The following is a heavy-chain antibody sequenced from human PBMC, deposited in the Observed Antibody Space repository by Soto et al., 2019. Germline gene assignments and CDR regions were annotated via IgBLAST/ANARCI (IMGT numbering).Heavy chain of an antibody. Sequence: QVQLQESGPGLVKPSQTLSLTCTVSGGSISSGDYYWSWIRQPPGKGLEWIGYIYYSGSTYYNPSLKSRVTISVDTSKIQYSLKLSSMTAADTAVYYNIRVSTDYNYGFDVWGQGTTVTVS. V-gene: IGHV4-30-4*01. D-gene: IGHD2-2*02. J-gene: IGHJ6*02. CDR1: GGSISSGDYY. CDR3: IRVSTDYNYGFDV. CDR2: IYYSGST.